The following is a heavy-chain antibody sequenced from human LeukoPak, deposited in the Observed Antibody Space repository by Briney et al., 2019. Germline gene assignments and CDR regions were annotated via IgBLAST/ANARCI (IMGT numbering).Heavy chain of an antibody. CDR3: ARVSPYGDYAAFDI. J-gene: IGHJ3*02. CDR1: GGSISSSSYY. Sequence: ETLSLTCTVSGGSISSSSYYWGWVRQAPGKGLVWVSRINSDGSSTSYADSVKGRFTISRDNAKNTLYLQMNSLRAEDTAVYYCARVSPYGDYAAFDIWGQGTMVTVSS. D-gene: IGHD4-17*01. CDR2: INSDGSST. V-gene: IGHV3-74*01.